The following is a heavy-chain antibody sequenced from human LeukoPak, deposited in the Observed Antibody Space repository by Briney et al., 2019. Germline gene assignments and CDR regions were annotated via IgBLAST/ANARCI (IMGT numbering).Heavy chain of an antibody. D-gene: IGHD2-2*01. V-gene: IGHV3-23*01. CDR2: ISGSGKTT. CDR3: AKSRSSSSSHFDY. CDR1: GFTFSSYG. Sequence: GGSLRLSCAASGFTFSSYGMHWVRQAPGKGLEWVSTISGSGKTTYYADSVKGRFTISRDNSRNTLYLQMNSLRAEDTAVYYCAKSRSSSSSHFDYWGQGTLVTVSS. J-gene: IGHJ4*02.